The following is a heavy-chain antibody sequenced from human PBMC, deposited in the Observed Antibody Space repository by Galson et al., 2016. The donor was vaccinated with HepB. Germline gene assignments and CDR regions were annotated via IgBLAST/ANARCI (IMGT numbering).Heavy chain of an antibody. V-gene: IGHV4-39*01. D-gene: IGHD5-24*01. CDR2: IYYTGNT. CDR3: ARHDGYNSFDY. Sequence: SETPSLTCTVSGGSIITSNYYWAWIRQPPGKGLEWIGSIYYTGNTYHNASLKSRVTMSVDTSKNHYSLKLSSVTAADTAVYYCARHDGYNSFDYWGQGTLVTVSS. J-gene: IGHJ4*02. CDR1: GGSIITSNYY.